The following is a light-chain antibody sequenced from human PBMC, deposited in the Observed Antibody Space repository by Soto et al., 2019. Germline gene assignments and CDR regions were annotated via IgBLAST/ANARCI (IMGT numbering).Light chain of an antibody. CDR1: SGSIASNY. J-gene: IGLJ3*02. Sequence: NFMLTQPHSVSESPGKTVTISSTRSSGSIASNYVQWYQQRPGSAPTTVIYEDNQRPSGVPDRFSGSIDSSSNSASLTISGLKTEDEADYYCQSYDSSKWVFGGGTKLTVL. CDR2: EDN. CDR3: QSYDSSKWV. V-gene: IGLV6-57*03.